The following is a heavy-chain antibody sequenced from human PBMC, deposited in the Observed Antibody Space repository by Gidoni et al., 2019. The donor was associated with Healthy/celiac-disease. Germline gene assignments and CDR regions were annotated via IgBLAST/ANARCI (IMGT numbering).Heavy chain of an antibody. CDR1: GGSISSSSHY. J-gene: IGHJ3*02. V-gene: IGHV4-39*01. D-gene: IGHD6-19*01. CDR3: AGTTPRSGYSSGWDEDAFDI. Sequence: QLQLQESGPRLVKPSETLSLTCTVSGGSISSSSHYWGWLRQPPGTGLEWIGSSYYSGRTDYNPALKGRVPISVDTAKNQFSLNLSSVTREDTALDYWAGTTPRSGYSSGWDEDAFDIWGQRTMVNLSS. CDR2: SYYSGRT.